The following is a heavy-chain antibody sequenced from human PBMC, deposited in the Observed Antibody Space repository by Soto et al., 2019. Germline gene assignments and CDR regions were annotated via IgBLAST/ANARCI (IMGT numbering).Heavy chain of an antibody. Sequence: EVNLVESGGGLVKPGGSLRLSCAASGLTFSHAWMSWVRQAPGKGLEWIGHIKDKAEGATTDYAANVRGRFVISRDDSRSTVFLQMSSLDVEDTAVSYCTTLFALRSYWGQGTLVTVSS. CDR1: GLTFSHAW. CDR2: IKDKAEGATT. CDR3: TTLFALRSY. V-gene: IGHV3-15*05. J-gene: IGHJ4*02. D-gene: IGHD3-10*02.